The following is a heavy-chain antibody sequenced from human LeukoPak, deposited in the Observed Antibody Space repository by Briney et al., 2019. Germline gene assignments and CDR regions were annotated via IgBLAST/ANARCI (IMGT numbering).Heavy chain of an antibody. Sequence: GGSLRLSCAASGFTFSSYAMSWVRQAPGKGLEWVSAISGSGGSTYYADSVKGRFTISRDNSKNPLYLQMNSLRAEDTAVYYCAKDRGGSPAVNQYWGQGTLVTVSS. V-gene: IGHV3-23*01. D-gene: IGHD1-26*01. CDR3: AKDRGGSPAVNQY. J-gene: IGHJ4*02. CDR1: GFTFSSYA. CDR2: ISGSGGST.